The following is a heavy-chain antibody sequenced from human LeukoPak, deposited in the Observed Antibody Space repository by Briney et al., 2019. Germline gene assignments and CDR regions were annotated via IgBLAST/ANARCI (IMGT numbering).Heavy chain of an antibody. Sequence: SETLSLTCIVSGGSISSYYWSWIRQPPGQGLEWIGYISYSGYTNYNPSLKSRVTISLDTSKNQFSLKLTSVTAADTAVYYCAGTYYYDSSGYYHYSLWGQGTLVTVSS. J-gene: IGHJ4*02. V-gene: IGHV4-59*01. D-gene: IGHD3-22*01. CDR3: AGTYYYDSSGYYHYSL. CDR1: GGSISSYY. CDR2: ISYSGYT.